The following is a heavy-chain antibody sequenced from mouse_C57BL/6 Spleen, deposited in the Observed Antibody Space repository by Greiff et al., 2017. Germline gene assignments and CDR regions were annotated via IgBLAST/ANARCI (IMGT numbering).Heavy chain of an antibody. CDR1: GFTFSSYG. V-gene: IGHV5-6*01. J-gene: IGHJ4*01. CDR3: ARHYYGSSPYAMDY. D-gene: IGHD1-1*01. CDR2: ISSGGSYT. Sequence: EVKVVESGGDLVKPGGSLKLSCAASGFTFSSYGMSWVRQTPDKRLEWVATISSGGSYTYYPDSVKGRFTISRDNAKNTLYLQMSSLKSEDTAMYYCARHYYGSSPYAMDYWGQGTSVTVSS.